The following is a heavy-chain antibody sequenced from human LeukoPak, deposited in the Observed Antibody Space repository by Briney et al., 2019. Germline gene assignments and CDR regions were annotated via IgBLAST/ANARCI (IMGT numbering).Heavy chain of an antibody. J-gene: IGHJ4*02. CDR3: ARDQEGFDY. CDR1: GYTLTRNY. V-gene: IGHV1-46*01. Sequence: ACVRVSRKASGYTLTRNYLHWVPDAPGQGLGWMGMIYTRDGSTSYAQKFQGRVTVTRNTSTTTVHMEMGGLRSEDTAVYYCARDQEGFDYWGEGKLVTVSA. CDR2: IYTRDGST.